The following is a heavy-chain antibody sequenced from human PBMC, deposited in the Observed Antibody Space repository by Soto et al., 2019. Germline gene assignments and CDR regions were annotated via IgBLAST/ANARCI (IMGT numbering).Heavy chain of an antibody. CDR1: GYTFTSYG. D-gene: IGHD3-3*01. V-gene: IGHV1-18*01. CDR2: FDPDDGET. Sequence: ASVKVSCKASGYTFTSYGISWVRQAPGQGLEWMGGFDPDDGETNYAQKFQGRVTMTEDTSTDTAYMELSSLRSEDTAVYYCAPILGTYYDFWSGSGSLSWGQGTLVTVSS. CDR3: APILGTYYDFWSGSGSLS. J-gene: IGHJ4*02.